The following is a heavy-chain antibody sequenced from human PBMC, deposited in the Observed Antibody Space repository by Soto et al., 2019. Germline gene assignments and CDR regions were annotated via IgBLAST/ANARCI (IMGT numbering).Heavy chain of an antibody. CDR1: GGSISSYY. CDR3: ARDKVGATGEVGY. J-gene: IGHJ4*02. V-gene: IGHV4-59*01. Sequence: ETLSLTCTVSGGSISSYYWSWIRQPPGKGLEWIGYIYYSGSTNYNPSLKSRVTISVDTSKNQFSLKLSSVTAADTAVYYCARDKVGATGEVGYWGQGTLVTVSS. D-gene: IGHD1-26*01. CDR2: IYYSGST.